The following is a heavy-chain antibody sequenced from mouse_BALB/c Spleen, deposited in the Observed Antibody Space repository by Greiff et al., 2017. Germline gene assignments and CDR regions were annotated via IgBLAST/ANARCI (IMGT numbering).Heavy chain of an antibody. CDR2: IRSKSNNYAT. CDR3: VRDGNYVGFAY. Sequence: EVKLQESGGGLVQPKGSLKLSCAASGFTFNTYAMNWVRQAPGKGLEWVARIRSKSNNYATYYADSVKDRFTISRDDSQSMLYLQMNNLKTEDTAMYYCVRDGNYVGFAYWGQGTLVTVSA. CDR1: GFTFNTYA. D-gene: IGHD2-1*01. J-gene: IGHJ3*01. V-gene: IGHV10-1*02.